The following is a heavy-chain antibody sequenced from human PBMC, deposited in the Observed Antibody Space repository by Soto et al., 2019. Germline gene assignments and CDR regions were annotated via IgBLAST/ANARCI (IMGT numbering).Heavy chain of an antibody. CDR1: GGSISSYY. D-gene: IGHD1-1*01. CDR3: ARVMSERSKSYYYYYYMDV. V-gene: IGHV4-59*01. J-gene: IGHJ6*03. Sequence: SETLSLTCTVSGGSISSYYWSWIRQPPGKGLEWIGYIYYSGSTNYNPSLKSRVTISVDTSKNQFSLKLSSVTAADTAVYYCARVMSERSKSYYYYYYMDVWGKGTTVTVSS. CDR2: IYYSGST.